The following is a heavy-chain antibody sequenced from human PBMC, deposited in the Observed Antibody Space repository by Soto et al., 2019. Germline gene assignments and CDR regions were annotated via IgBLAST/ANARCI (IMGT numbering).Heavy chain of an antibody. CDR1: GGSFSGYY. CDR3: AKDVGAKDY. J-gene: IGHJ4*02. D-gene: IGHD1-26*01. Sequence: TSETLSLTCAVYGGSFSGYYWSWIRQPPGKGLEWIGEINHSGSTNYNPSLKSRVTISVDTSKNQFSLKLSSVTAADTAVYYCAKDVGAKDYWGQGTLVTVSS. CDR2: INHSGST. V-gene: IGHV4-34*01.